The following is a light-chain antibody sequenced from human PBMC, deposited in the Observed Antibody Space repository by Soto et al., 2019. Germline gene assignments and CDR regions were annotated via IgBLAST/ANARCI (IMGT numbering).Light chain of an antibody. V-gene: IGKV3-15*01. Sequence: IVLTQSPATLSVSPGERATLSCRASQSVSSNFAWYQQKPGQAPRLLIFGASTRATGIPARFSGSGSGTEFTLTISSLQSEDFAVYYCQQYNNWPPWTFGQGTKVDI. CDR2: GAS. J-gene: IGKJ1*01. CDR3: QQYNNWPPWT. CDR1: QSVSSN.